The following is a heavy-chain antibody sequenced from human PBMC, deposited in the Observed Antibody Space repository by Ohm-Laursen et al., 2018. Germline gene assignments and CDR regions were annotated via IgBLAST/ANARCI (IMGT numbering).Heavy chain of an antibody. CDR1: GFTFSSYA. V-gene: IGHV3-23*01. J-gene: IGHJ4*02. Sequence: GSLRLSCSASGFTFSSYAMSWVRQAPGKGLEWVSGISGSGGSTYYADSVKGRFTISRDNSKSTLYLQMNSLRSEDTAVYYCAMDFWSGYYSRIDYWGQGTLVTVSS. CDR3: AMDFWSGYYSRIDY. D-gene: IGHD3-3*01. CDR2: ISGSGGST.